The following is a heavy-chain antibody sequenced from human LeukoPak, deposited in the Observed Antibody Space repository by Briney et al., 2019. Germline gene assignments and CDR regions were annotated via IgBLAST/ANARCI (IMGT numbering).Heavy chain of an antibody. Sequence: GASVKVSCKVSGYTLSELAMHWVRQTPGKGLEWMGGFDPENGEIIYAKNFQGRITMTEDPSTDTAYMDLSNLRSDDTAVYYCAAIAAAGTLDYWGKGTQVSVSS. CDR2: FDPENGEI. CDR3: AAIAAAGTLDY. V-gene: IGHV1-24*01. CDR1: GYTLSELA. D-gene: IGHD6-25*01. J-gene: IGHJ4*02.